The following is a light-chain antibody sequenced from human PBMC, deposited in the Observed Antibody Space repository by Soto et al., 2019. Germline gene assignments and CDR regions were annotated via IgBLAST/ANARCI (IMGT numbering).Light chain of an antibody. V-gene: IGLV2-14*01. CDR2: EVS. Sequence: QSALTQPASVSGSPGQSITITCTGSRSDIGSYNYVSWYQHHPGKAPRLIIFEVSNRPSGVSSRFAGSKSGNTASLTVSGLQTDDESEYFCSSFTTASTVVFGGGTQRTV. CDR1: RSDIGSYNY. CDR3: SSFTTASTVV. J-gene: IGLJ2*01.